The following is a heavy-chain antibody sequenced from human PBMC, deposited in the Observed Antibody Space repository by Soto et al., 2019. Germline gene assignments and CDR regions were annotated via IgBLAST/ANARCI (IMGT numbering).Heavy chain of an antibody. J-gene: IGHJ4*02. CDR1: GFTFDDYA. V-gene: IGHV3-9*01. D-gene: IGHD2-15*01. Sequence: DVQLVESGGGLVQPGRSLRLSCAASGFTFDDYAMHWVRQAPGKGLEWVSGISWNSGSIGYADSVKGRFTISGDNAKNSLYLQMNSLRAEDTALYYCAKGAGGLVVAATANTFDYWGQGTLVTVSS. CDR2: ISWNSGSI. CDR3: AKGAGGLVVAATANTFDY.